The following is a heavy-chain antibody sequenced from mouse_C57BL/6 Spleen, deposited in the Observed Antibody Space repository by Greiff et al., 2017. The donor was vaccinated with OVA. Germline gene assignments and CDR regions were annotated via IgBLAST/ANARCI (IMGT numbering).Heavy chain of an antibody. D-gene: IGHD1-1*01. CDR2: IYPSDSYT. Sequence: QVQLQQPGAELVKPGASVKLSCKASGYTFTSYWMQWVKQRPGQGLEWIGEIYPSDSYTNYNQKFKGKATLTVDTSSSTAYMQLSRLTSEDSAVYYCESSFRVEADYAMDYWGQGTSVTVSS. V-gene: IGHV1-50*01. J-gene: IGHJ4*01. CDR1: GYTFTSYW. CDR3: ESSFRVEADYAMDY.